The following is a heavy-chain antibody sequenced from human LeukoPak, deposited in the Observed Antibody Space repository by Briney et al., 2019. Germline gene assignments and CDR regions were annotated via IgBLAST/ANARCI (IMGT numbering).Heavy chain of an antibody. Sequence: PGGSLRLSCAASGFTFSGYGMHWVRQAPGKGLEWVAVIWYDGSNKYYADSVKGRFTISRDNSKNTLYLQMNSLRAEDTAVYYCAISSTVTTLFDYWGQGILVTVSS. CDR1: GFTFSGYG. V-gene: IGHV3-33*01. J-gene: IGHJ4*02. CDR2: IWYDGSNK. D-gene: IGHD4-17*01. CDR3: AISSTVTTLFDY.